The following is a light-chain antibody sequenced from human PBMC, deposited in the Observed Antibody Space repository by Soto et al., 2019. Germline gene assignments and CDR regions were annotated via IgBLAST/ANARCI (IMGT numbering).Light chain of an antibody. CDR1: QSVTGNY. CDR3: QQYGRET. J-gene: IGKJ1*01. CDR2: GAS. V-gene: IGKV3-20*01. Sequence: EVVLTQSPGTLSLSPGERATLSCGASQSVTGNYLAWYQQKPGQAPRLLIYGASSRATGIPDRFSGSGSGTDFTLTISRLEPEDFAVYYCQQYGRETFGQGTKVDIK.